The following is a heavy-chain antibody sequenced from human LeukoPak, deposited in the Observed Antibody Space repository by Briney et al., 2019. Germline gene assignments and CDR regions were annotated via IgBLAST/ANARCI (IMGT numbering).Heavy chain of an antibody. Sequence: PSETLSLTCTVSGGSISSSSYYWGWIRQPPGKGLEWIGSIYFSGSRYYNPSLRSRVTISVDTSKNQFSLGLTSVTAADTAVYYCARLLFAMDVWGQGTTVTVSS. CDR3: ARLLFAMDV. D-gene: IGHD2-21*01. J-gene: IGHJ6*02. V-gene: IGHV4-39*01. CDR2: IYFSGSR. CDR1: GGSISSSSYY.